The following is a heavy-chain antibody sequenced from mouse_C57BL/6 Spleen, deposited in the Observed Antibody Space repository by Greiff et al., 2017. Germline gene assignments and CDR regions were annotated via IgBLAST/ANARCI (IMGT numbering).Heavy chain of an antibody. Sequence: EVKLVESGGGLVKPGGSLKLSCAASGFTFSSYTMSWVRQTPEKRLAWVATISGGGGNTYYPDSVKGRFTISRDNAKNTLYLQMSSLRSEDTALYYCASQTGTFAWLAYWGQGTLVTVSA. V-gene: IGHV5-9*01. CDR3: ASQTGTFAWLAY. D-gene: IGHD4-1*01. CDR2: ISGGGGNT. CDR1: GFTFSSYT. J-gene: IGHJ3*01.